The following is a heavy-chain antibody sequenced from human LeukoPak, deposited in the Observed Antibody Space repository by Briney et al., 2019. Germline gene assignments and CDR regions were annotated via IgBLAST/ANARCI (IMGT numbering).Heavy chain of an antibody. J-gene: IGHJ4*02. D-gene: IGHD1-14*01. CDR2: IYTSGST. Sequence: PSETLSLTCTVSGGSISSGSYYWSCIRQPAGKGLECIGRIYTSGSTNYNPSLKSRVTISVDTSKNQFSLKLSSVTAADTAVYYCAREGEPGAYFDYWGQGTLVIVSS. CDR1: GGSISSGSYY. V-gene: IGHV4-61*02. CDR3: AREGEPGAYFDY.